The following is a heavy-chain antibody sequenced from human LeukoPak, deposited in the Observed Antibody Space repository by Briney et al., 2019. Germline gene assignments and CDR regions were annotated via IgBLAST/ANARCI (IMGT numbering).Heavy chain of an antibody. J-gene: IGHJ3*02. CDR1: GYTFTVYY. V-gene: IGHV1-2*02. CDR2: INPNSGGS. CDR3: ARDGNWGSLRGAFDI. Sequence: ASVKVSCKASGYTFTVYYLHWVRQAPGQGLEWVGWINPNSGGSNYAQKFQGRVTMTRDTSISTAYMELSRLRSDDTAVCYCARDGNWGSLRGAFDIWGQGTIVTVSS. D-gene: IGHD7-27*01.